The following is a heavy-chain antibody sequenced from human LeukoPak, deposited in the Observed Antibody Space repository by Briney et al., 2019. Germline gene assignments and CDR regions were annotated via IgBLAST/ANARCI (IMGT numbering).Heavy chain of an antibody. CDR3: ARGLPQQQLVRNWFDP. CDR2: IYYSGST. D-gene: IGHD6-13*01. J-gene: IGHJ5*02. Sequence: SETLSLTCTVSGGSISSSSYYWGWIHQPPGKGLEWIGSIYYSGSTYYNPSLESRVTISVDTSKNQFSLKLSSVTAADTAVYYCARGLPQQQLVRNWFDPWGQGTLVTVSS. CDR1: GGSISSSSYY. V-gene: IGHV4-39*07.